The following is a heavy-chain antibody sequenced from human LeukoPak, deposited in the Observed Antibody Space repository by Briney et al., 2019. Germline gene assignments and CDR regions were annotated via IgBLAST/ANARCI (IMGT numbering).Heavy chain of an antibody. CDR1: GGSFSGYY. J-gene: IGHJ3*02. D-gene: IGHD2/OR15-2a*01. Sequence: PSETLSLTCAVYGGSFSGYYWSWIRQPPGKGLEWIGEINHSGSTNYNPSLKSRVTISVDTSKNQFSLKLSSVTAADTAVYYCARFSKWADAFDIWGQGTMVTVSS. CDR3: ARFSKWADAFDI. CDR2: INHSGST. V-gene: IGHV4-34*01.